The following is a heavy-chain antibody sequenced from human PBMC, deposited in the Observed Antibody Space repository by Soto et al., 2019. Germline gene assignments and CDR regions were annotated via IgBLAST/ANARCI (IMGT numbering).Heavy chain of an antibody. D-gene: IGHD5-12*01. V-gene: IGHV6-1*01. CDR1: GDSVSSYSAA. Sequence: PSETLSLTCAISGDSVSSYSAAWNWIRQSPSRGLEWLGRTYYKSKWYNDYAASVKSRISINSDTLKNQFSLQLNSVTPDDTAVYYCAREGVAPYYYYGMDVWGQGTPVTVSS. CDR3: AREGVAPYYYYGMDV. CDR2: TYYKSKWYN. J-gene: IGHJ6*02.